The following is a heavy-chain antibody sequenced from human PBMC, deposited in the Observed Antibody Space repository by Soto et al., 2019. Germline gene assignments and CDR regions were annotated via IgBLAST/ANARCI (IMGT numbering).Heavy chain of an antibody. V-gene: IGHV1-3*01. D-gene: IGHD3-16*01. Sequence: GASVKVSCKASGYTFTSYSMHWVRQAPGQRLEWMGWINAGNGNTKYSQKFQGRVTITRDTSASTAYMELSSLSSEDTAVYYCARGLNVYYFDYWGQGTLVTVS. CDR3: ARGLNVYYFDY. CDR1: GYTFTSYS. J-gene: IGHJ4*02. CDR2: INAGNGNT.